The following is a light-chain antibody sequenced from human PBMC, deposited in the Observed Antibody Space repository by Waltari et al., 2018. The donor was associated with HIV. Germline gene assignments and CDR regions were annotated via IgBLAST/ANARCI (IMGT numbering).Light chain of an antibody. Sequence: QSVLTQPPSASGTPGQRVTISCSGRNSNIGSNTVNWYQQLPGTAPKLLIYGNTQRPSGVPDRVSGSKSGTPASLAISGLQSEDEADYYCAAWDDSLNGEVVFGGGTKLTVL. CDR1: NSNIGSNT. CDR2: GNT. V-gene: IGLV1-44*01. CDR3: AAWDDSLNGEVV. J-gene: IGLJ2*01.